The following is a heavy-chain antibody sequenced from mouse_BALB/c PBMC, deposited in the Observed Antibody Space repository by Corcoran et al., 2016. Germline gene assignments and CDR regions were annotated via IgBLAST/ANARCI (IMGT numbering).Heavy chain of an antibody. D-gene: IGHD2-13*01. V-gene: IGHV1-26*01. Sequence: EVQLQQSGPELVKPGASVKISCKASGYSFTGYYMHWVKQSHVKSLEWIGRINPYNGATSYNQNFKDKASLTVDKSSSTAYMELHSLTSEDSAVYYCASDYGDYWYFDVWGAGTTFTVSS. CDR2: INPYNGAT. J-gene: IGHJ1*01. CDR3: ASDYGDYWYFDV. CDR1: GYSFTGYY.